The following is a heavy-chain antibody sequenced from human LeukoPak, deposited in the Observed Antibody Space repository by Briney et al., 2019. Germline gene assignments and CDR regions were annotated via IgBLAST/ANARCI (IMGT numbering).Heavy chain of an antibody. V-gene: IGHV4-59*12. D-gene: IGHD5-12*01. CDR2: IYYTGST. CDR3: ARVEDSGYDYRGRFDP. J-gene: IGHJ5*02. Sequence: PSETRSLTCTVSGGSISTYYWSWIRQPPGKGLEWIGYIYYTGSTNYNPSLKSRVTISVDTSKNQFSLKLSSVTAADTAVYYCARVEDSGYDYRGRFDPWGQGTLVTVSS. CDR1: GGSISTYY.